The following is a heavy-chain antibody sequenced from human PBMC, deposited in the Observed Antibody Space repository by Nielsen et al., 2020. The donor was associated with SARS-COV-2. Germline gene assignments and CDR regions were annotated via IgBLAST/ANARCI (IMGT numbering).Heavy chain of an antibody. Sequence: GESLKISCAASGIGFSSYEMSWVRQAPGKGPEWVSVIYSGVETYYANSVKGRFTISRDTSKNTVYLQMNSLRVDDTAVYYCARGAGGLSGPFDYWGQGTLVTVSS. CDR1: GIGFSSYE. D-gene: IGHD6-19*01. V-gene: IGHV3-66*01. CDR3: ARGAGGLSGPFDY. CDR2: IYSGVET. J-gene: IGHJ4*02.